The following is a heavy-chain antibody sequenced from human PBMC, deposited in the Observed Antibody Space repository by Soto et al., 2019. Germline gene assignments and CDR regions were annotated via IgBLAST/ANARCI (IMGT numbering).Heavy chain of an antibody. CDR3: AREMPVDYYDSSGYLNWFDP. D-gene: IGHD3-22*01. Sequence: PSQTLPHTCAISGDSVSSNSAAWNWIRQSPSRGLEWLGRTYYRSKWYNDYAVSVKSRITINPDTSKNQFSLQLNSVTPEDTAVYYCAREMPVDYYDSSGYLNWFDPWGLCTVVIVS. CDR2: TYYRSKWYN. V-gene: IGHV6-1*01. CDR1: GDSVSSNSAA. J-gene: IGHJ5*02.